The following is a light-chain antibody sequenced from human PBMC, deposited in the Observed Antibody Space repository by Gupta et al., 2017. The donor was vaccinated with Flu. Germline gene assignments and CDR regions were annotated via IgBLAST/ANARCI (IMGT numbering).Light chain of an antibody. CDR2: CAS. V-gene: IGKV3-20*01. J-gene: IGKJ2*01. CDR1: QSVSSSY. CDR3: QQYGSSSYT. Sequence: LSLSPGERATLSCRASQSVSSSYLAWYLQKPGPAPRLLIYCASSRATGIPDRFSGSGSGTDFTLTISRLEPEDFAVYYCQQYGSSSYTFGQGTKLEIK.